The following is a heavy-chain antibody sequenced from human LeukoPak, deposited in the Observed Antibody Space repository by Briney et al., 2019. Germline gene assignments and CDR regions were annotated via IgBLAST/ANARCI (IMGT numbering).Heavy chain of an antibody. CDR1: GFTFTDYA. D-gene: IGHD3/OR15-3a*01. V-gene: IGHV3-23*01. CDR2: ISDSGANT. J-gene: IGHJ3*02. CDR3: AKDIHKGIPRDSDAFDI. Sequence: GGSLRLSCAASGFTFTDYAMTWVRQAPGKGLEWVSAISDSGANTYYADSVKGRFTISRDNSKNTLYLQMHSLRVEDTAVYSCAKDIHKGIPRDSDAFDIWGLGTMVTVSS.